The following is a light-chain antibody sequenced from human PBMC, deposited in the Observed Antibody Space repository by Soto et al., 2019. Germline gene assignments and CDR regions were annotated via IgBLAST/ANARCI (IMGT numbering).Light chain of an antibody. CDR3: SSYTGSSNLL. CDR1: SSDVGEYNY. Sequence: QSVLTQPPSASGSPGQSVTISCTGTSSDVGEYNYVSWYQQRPGKAPKLIIFEVTKRPSGVPDRFSASKSGNTASLTVSGLQAEDEADYYCSSYTGSSNLLFGGGTKVTVL. V-gene: IGLV2-8*01. J-gene: IGLJ2*01. CDR2: EVT.